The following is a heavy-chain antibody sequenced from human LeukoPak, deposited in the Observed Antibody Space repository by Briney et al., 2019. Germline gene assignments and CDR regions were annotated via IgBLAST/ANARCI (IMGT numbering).Heavy chain of an antibody. Sequence: QAGGSLRLSCAASGFTFSSYGMHWVRQAPGKGLEWVAVISYDGSNKYYADSVKGRFTISRDNAKNSLYLQMNSLRAEDTAVYYCAREGYFDWLSRFDYWGQGTLVTVSS. J-gene: IGHJ4*02. CDR2: ISYDGSNK. CDR1: GFTFSSYG. V-gene: IGHV3-30*03. CDR3: AREGYFDWLSRFDY. D-gene: IGHD3-9*01.